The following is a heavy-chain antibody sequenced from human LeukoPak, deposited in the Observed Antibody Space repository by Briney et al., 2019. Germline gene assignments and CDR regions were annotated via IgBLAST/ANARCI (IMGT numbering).Heavy chain of an antibody. CDR2: ISGSGGST. J-gene: IGHJ3*02. CDR3: AKDETVLLWFGELLDYAFDI. D-gene: IGHD3-10*01. CDR1: GFTFSSYA. V-gene: IGHV3-23*01. Sequence: GGSLRLSRAASGFTFSSYAMSWVRQAPGKGLEWVSAISGSGGSTYYADSVKGRFTISRDNSKNTLYLQMNSLRAEDTAVYYCAKDETVLLWFGELLDYAFDIWGQGTMVTVSS.